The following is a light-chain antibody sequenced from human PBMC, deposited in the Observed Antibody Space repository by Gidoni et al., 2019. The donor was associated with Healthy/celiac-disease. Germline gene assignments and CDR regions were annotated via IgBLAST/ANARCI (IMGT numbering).Light chain of an antibody. CDR3: QQYYSTPQT. CDR1: QSVLYSSNNKNY. Sequence: DIVVTQSPDPLAVSLGERATINCKSSQSVLYSSNNKNYLAWYQQKPGQPPKLLIYWASTRESGVPDRFSGSGSGTDFTLTISSLQAEDVAVYYCQQYYSTPQTFXQXTKVEIK. CDR2: WAS. J-gene: IGKJ1*01. V-gene: IGKV4-1*01.